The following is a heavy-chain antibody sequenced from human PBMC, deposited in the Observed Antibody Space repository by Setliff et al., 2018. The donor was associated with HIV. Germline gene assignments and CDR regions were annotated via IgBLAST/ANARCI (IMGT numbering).Heavy chain of an antibody. CDR3: ARSSRSSPFWFDY. Sequence: SETLSLTCTVSGGSINNDIYFWTWIRQRPGKGLEWIGYIYYSGSTRSNPSLKSRLTISVDTSSNQFSLKLNSVTAADTAIYYCARSSRSSPFWFDYWGPGTLVTVSS. D-gene: IGHD6-6*01. CDR1: GGSINNDIYF. J-gene: IGHJ4*01. V-gene: IGHV4-31*03. CDR2: IYYSGST.